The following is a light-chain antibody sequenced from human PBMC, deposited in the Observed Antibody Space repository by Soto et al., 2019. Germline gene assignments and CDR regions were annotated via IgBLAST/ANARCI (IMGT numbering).Light chain of an antibody. V-gene: IGKV1-5*03. CDR1: QSNSSW. CDR2: KAS. Sequence: DIQMTQSPSTLSASVGDRVTITCRASQSNSSWLAWYQQKPGKAPKLLIYKASSLETGVPSRFSGSGSGTEFTLTISSLQPDDFATYYCQQYTSYYTFGQGTKLEIK. CDR3: QQYTSYYT. J-gene: IGKJ2*01.